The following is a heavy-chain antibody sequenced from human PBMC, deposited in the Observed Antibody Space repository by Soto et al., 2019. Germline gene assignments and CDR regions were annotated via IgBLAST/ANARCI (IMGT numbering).Heavy chain of an antibody. CDR2: IDPSDSYT. CDR3: ARLYYYDSSGYYY. D-gene: IGHD3-22*01. J-gene: IGHJ4*02. Sequence: ESLKVSCEGSGYRFTSYWIKWVRQMPGKGLEWMGRIDPSDSYTNYSPSFQGHVTISADKSISTAYLQWSSLKASDTAMYYCARLYYYDSSGYYYWGQGTLVT. CDR1: GYRFTSYW. V-gene: IGHV5-10-1*01.